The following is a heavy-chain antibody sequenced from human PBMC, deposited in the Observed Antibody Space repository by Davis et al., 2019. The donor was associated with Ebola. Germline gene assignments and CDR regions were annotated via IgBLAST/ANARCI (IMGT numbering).Heavy chain of an antibody. CDR1: GFTFSSYA. CDR2: ISGSGGST. CDR3: ARDLLLEWLLCGMDV. J-gene: IGHJ6*02. D-gene: IGHD3-3*01. Sequence: GESLKISCAASGFTFSSYAMSWVRQAPGKGLEWVSAISGSGGSTYYADSVKGRFTISRDNSKNTLYLQMNSLRAEDTAVYYCARDLLLEWLLCGMDVWGQGTTVTVSS. V-gene: IGHV3-23*01.